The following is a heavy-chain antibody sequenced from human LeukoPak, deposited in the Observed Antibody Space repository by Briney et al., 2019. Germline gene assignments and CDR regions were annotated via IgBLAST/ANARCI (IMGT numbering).Heavy chain of an antibody. J-gene: IGHJ4*02. CDR2: ISAYNGNT. Sequence: ASVKVSCKASGYTFTSYGISWVRQAPGQGLEWMGWISAYNGNTNYAQKLQGRVTMTTDTSTSTAYMELRSLRSDDTAVYYCARDQGARICSSTSCHPSFDYWGQGTLVTVSS. D-gene: IGHD2-2*01. CDR1: GYTFTSYG. V-gene: IGHV1-18*01. CDR3: ARDQGARICSSTSCHPSFDY.